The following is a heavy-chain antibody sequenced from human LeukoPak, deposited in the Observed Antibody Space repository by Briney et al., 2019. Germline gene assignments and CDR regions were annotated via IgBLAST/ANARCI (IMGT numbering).Heavy chain of an antibody. J-gene: IGHJ5*02. CDR3: ARSLAHYYDSSGYFDP. CDR1: GGSISSGGYY. CDR2: IYYSGSA. V-gene: IGHV4-31*03. Sequence: SETLSLTCTVSGGSISSGGYYWSWIRQHPGKGLEWIGYIYYSGSAYYNPSLKSRVTISVDTSKNQFSLKLSSVTAADTAVYYCARSLAHYYDSSGYFDPWGQGTLVTVSS. D-gene: IGHD3-22*01.